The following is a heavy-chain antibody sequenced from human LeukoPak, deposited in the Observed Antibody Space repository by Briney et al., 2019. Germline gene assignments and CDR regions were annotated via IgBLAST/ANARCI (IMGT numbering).Heavy chain of an antibody. CDR2: IHYSGCP. Sequence: SETLSLTCTVSGDSNYWSWIRQPPGMGLEWIGYIHYSGCPRYNPSLKSRVTISIDTSKNQFSLRLDSVTAEDTAVYYCARHSNWNAGVDWFDPWGQGTQVTVSS. V-gene: IGHV4-59*08. CDR3: ARHSNWNAGVDWFDP. D-gene: IGHD1-20*01. J-gene: IGHJ5*02. CDR1: GDSNY.